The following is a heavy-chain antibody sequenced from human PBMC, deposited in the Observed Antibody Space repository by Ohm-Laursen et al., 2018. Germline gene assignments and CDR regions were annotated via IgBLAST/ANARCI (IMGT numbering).Heavy chain of an antibody. J-gene: IGHJ4*02. Sequence: SLRLSCAASGFTFSSYAMTWVRQAPGKGLEWVSVIHSGGNTYYVDSVKGRFTISRNNSKNTLYLQMNSLRAEDTAVYYCANPIGYLACWGQGTLVTVSS. CDR2: IHSGGNT. V-gene: IGHV3-23*03. CDR1: GFTFSSYA. D-gene: IGHD3/OR15-3a*01. CDR3: ANPIGYLAC.